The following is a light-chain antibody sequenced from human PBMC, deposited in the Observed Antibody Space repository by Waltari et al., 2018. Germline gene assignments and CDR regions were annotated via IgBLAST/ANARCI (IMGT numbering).Light chain of an antibody. J-gene: IGKJ4*01. CDR2: GAY. CDR1: QNVGTS. CDR3: QQYEDWPRHS. Sequence: EILVTQSPATLSVSPGERVTLSCRASQNVGTSLAWYQQKPGHTPSLLIVGAYYRASGVPARFSGSGSGTDFTLVISSLQSEDFAFYYCQQYEDWPRHSFGGGTKVQIE. V-gene: IGKV3-15*01.